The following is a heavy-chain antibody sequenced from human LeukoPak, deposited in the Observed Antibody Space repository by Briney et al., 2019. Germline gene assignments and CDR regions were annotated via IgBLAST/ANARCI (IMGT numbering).Heavy chain of an antibody. D-gene: IGHD2-15*01. V-gene: IGHV4-59*11. CDR2: IYYSGST. CDR3: ARGYCSGGSCYPGGNWFDP. CDR1: GDSIRSHY. Sequence: SETLSLTCTVSGDSIRSHYWSWIRQPPGKGPEWIGYIYYSGSTNYNPSLKSRVTISVDTSKNQFSLKLSSVTVADTAIYYCARGYCSGGSCYPGGNWFDPWGQGTRVTVSS. J-gene: IGHJ5*02.